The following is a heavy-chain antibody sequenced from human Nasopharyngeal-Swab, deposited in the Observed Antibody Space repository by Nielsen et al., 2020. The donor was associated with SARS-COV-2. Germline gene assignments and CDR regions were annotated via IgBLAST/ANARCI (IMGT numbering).Heavy chain of an antibody. J-gene: IGHJ4*02. V-gene: IGHV1-2*06. CDR1: GYTFTGYY. Sequence: ASVKVSYKASGYTFTGYYMHWVRQAPGQGLEWMGRINPNSGGTNYAQKFQGRVTMTRDTSISTAYMELSRLRSDDTAVYYCARSPYADPLGLVYWGQGTLVTVSS. D-gene: IGHD4-17*01. CDR3: ARSPYADPLGLVY. CDR2: INPNSGGT.